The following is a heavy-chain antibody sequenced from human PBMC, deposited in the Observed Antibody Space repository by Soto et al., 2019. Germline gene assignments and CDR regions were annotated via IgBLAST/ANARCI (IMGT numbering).Heavy chain of an antibody. J-gene: IGHJ5*02. CDR2: INPSGGST. Sequence: QVHLLQSGAEVKRPGASVTLSCKASGYTFTNYYMHWVRQAPGQGLEWMGIINPSGGSTTYAQKFQGRHTITTDTSTSTVYMELNSLISEDTAVYYCARDTTHDTNWLDPWGQGTLVTVSS. CDR1: GYTFTNYY. CDR3: ARDTTHDTNWLDP. V-gene: IGHV1-46*03. D-gene: IGHD3-9*01.